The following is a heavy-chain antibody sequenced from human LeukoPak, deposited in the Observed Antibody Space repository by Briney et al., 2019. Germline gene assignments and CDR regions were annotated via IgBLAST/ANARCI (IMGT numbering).Heavy chain of an antibody. Sequence: GGSLRLSCAASGFTFSSYAMSWVRQAPGKGLEWVSAISGSGGSTYYADSVKGRFTISRDNSKNTLYLRMNSLRAEDTAVYYCAKDTIKWGSYRYFDYWGQGTLVTVSS. V-gene: IGHV3-23*01. D-gene: IGHD3-16*02. J-gene: IGHJ4*02. CDR1: GFTFSSYA. CDR3: AKDTIKWGSYRYFDY. CDR2: ISGSGGST.